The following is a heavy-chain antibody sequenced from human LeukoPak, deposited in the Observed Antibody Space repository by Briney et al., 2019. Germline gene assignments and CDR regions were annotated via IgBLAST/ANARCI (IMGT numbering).Heavy chain of an antibody. CDR3: ARRYGYCSSTSCFNIGGWFDP. Sequence: GESLKISCKGSGYSFTNYWIGWVRQMPGKGLEWMGIIYPGDSDTRYSPSFQGQVTISADKSISTAYLQWSSLKASDTAMYYCARRYGYCSSTSCFNIGGWFDPWGQGTLVTVSS. J-gene: IGHJ5*02. V-gene: IGHV5-51*01. CDR1: GYSFTNYW. D-gene: IGHD2-2*01. CDR2: IYPGDSDT.